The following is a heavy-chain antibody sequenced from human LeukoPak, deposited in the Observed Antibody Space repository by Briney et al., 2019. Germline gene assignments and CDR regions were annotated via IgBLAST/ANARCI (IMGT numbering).Heavy chain of an antibody. D-gene: IGHD2-15*01. CDR2: MNPNSGNT. Sequence: GASVKVSCKASGYTFTSYDINWVRQATGQGLEWMGWMNPNSGNTSYAQKFQGRVTMTRNTSISTAYMELSSLRSEDTAVYYCARAGGYCGRISCPYYFDYWGQGSLVAVSS. CDR3: ARAGGYCGRISCPYYFDY. CDR1: GYTFTSYD. J-gene: IGHJ4*02. V-gene: IGHV1-8*01.